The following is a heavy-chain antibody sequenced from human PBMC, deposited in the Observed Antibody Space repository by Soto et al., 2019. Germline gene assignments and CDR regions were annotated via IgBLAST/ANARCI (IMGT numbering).Heavy chain of an antibody. J-gene: IGHJ4*02. V-gene: IGHV3-33*01. CDR2: TWYDGSNK. D-gene: IGHD6-19*01. Sequence: QVQLVESGGGVVQPGRSLRLSCAASGFTFSSYAMHWVRQAPGKGLEWVAFTWYDGSNKYYADSVKGRFTISRDNSKNTLYMQMSSLRAEDTAVYYCARDGGYCSGWDLDYWGQGTLVTVSS. CDR3: ARDGGYCSGWDLDY. CDR1: GFTFSSYA.